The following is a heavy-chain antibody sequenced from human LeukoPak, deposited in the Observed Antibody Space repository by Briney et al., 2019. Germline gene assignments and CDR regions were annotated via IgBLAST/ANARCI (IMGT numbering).Heavy chain of an antibody. J-gene: IGHJ4*02. V-gene: IGHV1-69*13. CDR1: GGTLSSYA. D-gene: IGHD2-15*01. CDR2: IIPIFGTA. CDR3: ARDYHKYCSGGSCHAN. Sequence: SVKVSCKASGGTLSSYAISWVRQAPGQGLEWMGGIIPIFGTANYAQKFQGRVTITADESTSTAYMELSSLRSEGTAVYYCARDYHKYCSGGSCHANWGQGTLVTVSS.